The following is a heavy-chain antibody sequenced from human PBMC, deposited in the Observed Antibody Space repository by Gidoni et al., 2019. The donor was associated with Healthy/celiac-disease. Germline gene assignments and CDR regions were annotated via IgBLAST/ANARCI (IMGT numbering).Heavy chain of an antibody. CDR1: GFTFSSYW. D-gene: IGHD5-12*01. Sequence: EVQLVESGGGLVQPGGSLRLSCAASGFTFSSYWMSWVRQAPGKGLEWGANIKQDGSEKYYVDSVKGRFTISRDNAKNSLYLQMNSLRAEDTAVYYCARDAPPYIVATGHGMDVWGQGTTVTVSS. CDR2: IKQDGSEK. CDR3: ARDAPPYIVATGHGMDV. J-gene: IGHJ6*02. V-gene: IGHV3-7*01.